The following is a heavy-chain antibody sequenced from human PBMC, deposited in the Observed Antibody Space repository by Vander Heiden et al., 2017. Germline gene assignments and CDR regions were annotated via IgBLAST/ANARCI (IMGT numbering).Heavy chain of an antibody. CDR2: ISGSGGST. CDR1: GITFSSYA. J-gene: IGHJ4*02. CDR3: AKDRRVAVLDFDY. D-gene: IGHD2-15*01. V-gene: IGHV3-23*01. Sequence: EVQLLEAGGGLVQPGGSLRLSWPASGITFSSYAMSWVRQAPGKGLEWVSAISGSGGSTYYADSVKGRFTISRDNSKNTLYLQMNSLRAEDTAVYYCAKDRRVAVLDFDYWGQGTLVTVSS.